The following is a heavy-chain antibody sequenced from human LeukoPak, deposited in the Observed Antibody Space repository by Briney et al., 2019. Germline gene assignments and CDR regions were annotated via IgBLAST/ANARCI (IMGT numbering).Heavy chain of an antibody. V-gene: IGHV4-59*01. CDR2: IYYSGIT. Sequence: SETLSLTCTVSGGSIRSSYWSWIRQPPGKGLEWLGYIYYSGITNYNPSLKSRVTISVDTSKNQFSLKLSSVTAADTAMYYCAGERYGHFDPWGQGTLVTVSS. CDR1: GGSIRSSY. CDR3: AGERYGHFDP. D-gene: IGHD3-16*01. J-gene: IGHJ5*02.